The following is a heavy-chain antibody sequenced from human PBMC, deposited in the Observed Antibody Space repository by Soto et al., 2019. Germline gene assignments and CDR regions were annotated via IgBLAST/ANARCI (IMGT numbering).Heavy chain of an antibody. CDR1: DLAFRLHG. D-gene: IGHD3-10*01. Sequence: QVHLVESGGGVVQPGGSLTLSCSVSDLAFRLHGIHWVRHTPGKWLEWVAMIWHDGTRKYFRDSVRGRFTISRDSAKNKVYLQMNNLRGDDSAIYFCARDRSSSYSYAMDLWGQGTTVTFSS. V-gene: IGHV3-33*01. J-gene: IGHJ6*02. CDR2: IWHDGTRK. CDR3: ARDRSSSYSYAMDL.